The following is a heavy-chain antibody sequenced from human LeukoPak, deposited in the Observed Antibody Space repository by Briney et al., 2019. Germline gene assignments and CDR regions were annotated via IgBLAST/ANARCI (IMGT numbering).Heavy chain of an antibody. J-gene: IGHJ4*02. D-gene: IGHD5-18*01. CDR3: ANGYNPGLDY. CDR2: ISTSGGST. V-gene: IGHV3-23*01. CDR1: GFTFCSSA. Sequence: GGCLRLSCAASGFTFCSSAMSWVRQAPGKGVKWVSGISTSGGSTYYSDSVKGRVTISRDNSKNPLYLQMNSLRAEDTAVYYCANGYNPGLDYWGQGTLVTVSS.